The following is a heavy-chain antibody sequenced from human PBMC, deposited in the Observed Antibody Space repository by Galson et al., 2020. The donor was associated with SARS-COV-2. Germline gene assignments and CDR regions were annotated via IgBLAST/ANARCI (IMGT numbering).Heavy chain of an antibody. CDR2: ISSSSSYT. V-gene: IGHV3-11*06. Sequence: GGTLRLSFAASGFTLSDYYMSCIRPDPGNGLEWVSYISSSSSYTHYADSVKGRFTISRDNAKNSLYLQMNSLRAEDTAVYYCAREYCSSTSCYEFDYWGQGTLVTVSS. J-gene: IGHJ4*02. CDR3: AREYCSSTSCYEFDY. CDR1: GFTLSDYY. D-gene: IGHD2-2*01.